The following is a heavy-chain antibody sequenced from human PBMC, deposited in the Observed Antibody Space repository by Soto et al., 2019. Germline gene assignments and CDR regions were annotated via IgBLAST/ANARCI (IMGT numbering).Heavy chain of an antibody. V-gene: IGHV1-18*01. CDR3: ARGGYYDSSGSSNYHYYGMNV. Sequence: ASVKVSCKASGYTFSSYGINWVRQAPGQGLEWLGWISPYDGNTKYAQILQGRVSMTTDTSTKTAYMEVRSLRSGDTAVYYCARGGYYDSSGSSNYHYYGMNVWGQGTTVTVSS. CDR1: GYTFSSYG. D-gene: IGHD3-22*01. CDR2: ISPYDGNT. J-gene: IGHJ6*02.